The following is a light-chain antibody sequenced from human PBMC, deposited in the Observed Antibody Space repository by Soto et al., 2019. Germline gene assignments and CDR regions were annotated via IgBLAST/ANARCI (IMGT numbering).Light chain of an antibody. Sequence: EIVLTQSPGTLSLSPGERATLSCRVSQSINSNSLAWYQQKPGQAPRLLIYAASSRATGIPDRFSGSGSGADFTLTIRRLEPEDFAVYYCQRDSFGQGTKLEIK. J-gene: IGKJ2*03. CDR2: AAS. CDR1: QSINSNS. V-gene: IGKV3-20*01. CDR3: QRDS.